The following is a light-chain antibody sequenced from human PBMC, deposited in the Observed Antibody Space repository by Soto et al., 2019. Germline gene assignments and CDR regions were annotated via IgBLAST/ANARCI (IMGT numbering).Light chain of an antibody. CDR1: SSNIGSKS. Sequence: QSVLTQPPSVSGTPGQRVNMSCSGSSSNIGSKSVSWYQHLPQTAPKRLIYSNNQRPSGVPGRFSGSKSGTSASLAISGLQSDDETQYYCAAWDDSLNVLVFGGGTKLTVL. V-gene: IGLV1-44*01. CDR2: SNN. J-gene: IGLJ2*01. CDR3: AAWDDSLNVLV.